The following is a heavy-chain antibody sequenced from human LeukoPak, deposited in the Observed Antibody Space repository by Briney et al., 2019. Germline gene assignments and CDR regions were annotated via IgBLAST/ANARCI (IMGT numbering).Heavy chain of an antibody. V-gene: IGHV5-51*01. CDR2: IYPGDSDT. CDR3: ARHLAVYCSGGSCYGPSPFDY. Sequence: GESLKISCKGSGYSFTSYWIGWVRQMPGKGLEWMGIIYPGDSDTRYGPSFQGQVTISADKSISTAYLQWSSLKASDTAMYYCARHLAVYCSGGSCYGPSPFDYWGQGTLVTVSS. D-gene: IGHD2-15*01. CDR1: GYSFTSYW. J-gene: IGHJ4*02.